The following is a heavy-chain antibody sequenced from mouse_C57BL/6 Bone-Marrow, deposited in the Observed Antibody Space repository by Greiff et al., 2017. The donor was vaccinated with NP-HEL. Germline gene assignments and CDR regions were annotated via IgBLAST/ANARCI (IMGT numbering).Heavy chain of an antibody. V-gene: IGHV10-1*01. CDR1: GFSFNTYA. J-gene: IGHJ4*01. D-gene: IGHD2-10*02. Sequence: EVMLVESGGGLVQPKGSLKLSCAASGFSFNTYAMNWVRQAPGKGLEWVARIRSKSNNYATYYADSVKDRFTISRDDSESMLYLQMNNLKTEDTAMYYCVRYGNYESAMDYWGQGTSVTVSS. CDR2: IRSKSNNYAT. CDR3: VRYGNYESAMDY.